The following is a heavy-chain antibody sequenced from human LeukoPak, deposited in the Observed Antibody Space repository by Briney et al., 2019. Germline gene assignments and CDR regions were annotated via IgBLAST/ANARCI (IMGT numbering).Heavy chain of an antibody. CDR2: IYYSGST. Sequence: TSETLSLTCTVSGGSISTYYWSWIRQPPGKGLEWIGYIYYSGSTNYNPSLKSRVTISVDTSKNQFSLKLSSVTAADTAVYYCARDTLNYGDYGALGYWGQGTLVTVSS. J-gene: IGHJ4*02. CDR3: ARDTLNYGDYGALGY. D-gene: IGHD4-17*01. CDR1: GGSISTYY. V-gene: IGHV4-59*01.